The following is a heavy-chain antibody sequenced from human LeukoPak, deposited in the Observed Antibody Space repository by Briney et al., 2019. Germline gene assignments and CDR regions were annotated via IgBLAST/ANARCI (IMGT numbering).Heavy chain of an antibody. D-gene: IGHD3-3*01. CDR2: IYYSGST. J-gene: IGHJ4*02. CDR3: ARDQGSYDFWSGYSSPGYFDY. Sequence: SETLSLTCTVSGGSISSGGYYWSWIRQHPGKGLEWIGYIYYSGSTYYNPSLKSRVTISVDTSKNQFSLKLSSVTAADTAVYYCARDQGSYDFWSGYSSPGYFDYWGQGTLVTVSS. CDR1: GGSISSGGYY. V-gene: IGHV4-31*03.